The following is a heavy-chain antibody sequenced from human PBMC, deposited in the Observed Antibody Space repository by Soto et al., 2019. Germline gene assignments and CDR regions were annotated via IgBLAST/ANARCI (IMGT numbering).Heavy chain of an antibody. CDR1: GGSISSYY. J-gene: IGHJ4*02. Sequence: QVQLQESGPGLVKPSETLSLTCTVSGGSISSYYWNWIRQPPGKGLEWIGYIYFRGSTNYNPALKRRLTISVDTSKNQLTLKLGSVPAADTAVYYCARDPGGRYDYWGQGTLVTVSS. CDR3: ARDPGGRYDY. D-gene: IGHD2-15*01. V-gene: IGHV4-59*01. CDR2: IYFRGST.